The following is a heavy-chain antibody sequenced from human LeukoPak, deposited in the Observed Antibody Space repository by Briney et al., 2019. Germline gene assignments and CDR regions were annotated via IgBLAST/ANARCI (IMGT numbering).Heavy chain of an antibody. J-gene: IGHJ3*02. V-gene: IGHV4-59*01. CDR3: AREGHDIFLAVAFDI. CDR2: IYYSGST. CDR1: GGSISSYY. Sequence: SETLSLTCTVSGGSISSYYWSWIRQPPGKGLEWIGYIYYSGSTNYNPSLKSRVTISVDTSKNQFSLKLSSVTAADTAVYYCAREGHDIFLAVAFDIWGQGTMVTVSS. D-gene: IGHD3-9*01.